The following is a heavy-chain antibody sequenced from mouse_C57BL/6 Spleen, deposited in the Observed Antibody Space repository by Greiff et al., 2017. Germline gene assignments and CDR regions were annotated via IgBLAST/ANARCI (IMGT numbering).Heavy chain of an antibody. CDR3: ARGGFITTVPFDY. CDR1: GYTFTDYY. CDR2: IYPGSGNT. V-gene: IGHV1-76*01. D-gene: IGHD1-1*01. Sequence: LQESGAELVRPGASVKLSCKASGYTFTDYYINWVKQRPGQGLEWIARIYPGSGNTYYNEKFKGKATLTAEKSSSTAYMQLSSLTSEDSAVYFCARGGFITTVPFDYWGQGTTLTVSS. J-gene: IGHJ2*01.